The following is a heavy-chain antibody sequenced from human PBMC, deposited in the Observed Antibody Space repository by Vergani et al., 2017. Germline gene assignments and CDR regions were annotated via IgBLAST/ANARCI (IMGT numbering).Heavy chain of an antibody. CDR3: AKEPSKQWLVQNFDY. Sequence: VQLVESGGGLVQPGGSLRLSCAASGFTFSDYYMSWIRQAPGKGLEWVSYISSSGSTIYYADSVKGRFTISRDNAKNSLYLQMNSLRAEDTAVYYCAKEPSKQWLVQNFDYWGQGTLVTVSS. V-gene: IGHV3-11*04. D-gene: IGHD6-19*01. CDR1: GFTFSDYY. J-gene: IGHJ4*02. CDR2: ISSSGSTI.